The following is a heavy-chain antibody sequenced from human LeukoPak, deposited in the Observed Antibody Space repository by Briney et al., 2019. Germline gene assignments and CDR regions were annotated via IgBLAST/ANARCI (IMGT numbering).Heavy chain of an antibody. V-gene: IGHV4-59*01. CDR3: ARRSSSWKNWFDP. D-gene: IGHD6-13*01. CDR2: IYYSGTT. J-gene: IGHJ5*02. CDR1: GGSIDSNS. Sequence: PSETLSLTCTVSGGSIDSNSWTWIRQPPGKGLEWIGYIYYSGTTNYNPSLKSRVTMSVDISKNQFSLKLSSVTAADTAVYYCARRSSSWKNWFDPWGQGTLVTVSS.